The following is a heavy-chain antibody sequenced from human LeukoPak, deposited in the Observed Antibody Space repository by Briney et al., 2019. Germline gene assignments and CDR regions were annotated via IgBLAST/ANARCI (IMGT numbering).Heavy chain of an antibody. CDR2: IYYSGST. Sequence: SETLSLTCAVYGGSFSGYYWSWIRQHPGKGLEWIGYIYYSGSTYYNPSLKSRVTISVDTSKNQFSLKLSSVTAVDTAVYYCARVSLVRGLFIFDYWGQGTLVTVSS. D-gene: IGHD3-10*01. CDR3: ARVSLVRGLFIFDY. J-gene: IGHJ4*02. CDR1: GGSFSGYY. V-gene: IGHV4-31*11.